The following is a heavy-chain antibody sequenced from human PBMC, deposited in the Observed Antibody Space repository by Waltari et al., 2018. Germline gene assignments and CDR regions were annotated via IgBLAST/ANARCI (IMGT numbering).Heavy chain of an antibody. CDR3: AVLVATNDDPLDI. D-gene: IGHD5-12*01. Sequence: DGQVVQSGAEGKKTGATVKISGQVSGYTFTDFYMNWVQQAPGKGLQWVGLVYPENGNTVQAENFKAIVTMTADTSTDTAYMELSSLRSDDTAVYYCAVLVATNDDPLDIWGQGTVVTVSP. J-gene: IGHJ3*02. CDR2: VYPENGNT. V-gene: IGHV1-69-2*01. CDR1: GYTFTDFY.